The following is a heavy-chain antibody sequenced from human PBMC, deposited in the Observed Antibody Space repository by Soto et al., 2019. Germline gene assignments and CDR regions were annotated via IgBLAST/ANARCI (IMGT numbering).Heavy chain of an antibody. V-gene: IGHV3-53*01. CDR1: GFNVNTDY. J-gene: IGHJ4*02. D-gene: IGHD3-16*01. CDR2: IYNGEST. Sequence: EVQLVESGGGLIQPGGSLRLSCVASGFNVNTDYMNWVRQTPGKGLEWVSCIYNGESTQYADSVKGRFTISSDMTKNTLYLQMNSLRVEDTAVYYCARDGRGLGKLSLFEYWGQGTLVTVSS. CDR3: ARDGRGLGKLSLFEY.